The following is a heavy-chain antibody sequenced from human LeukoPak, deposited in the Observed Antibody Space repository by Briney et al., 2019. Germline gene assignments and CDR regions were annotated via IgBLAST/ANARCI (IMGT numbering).Heavy chain of an antibody. D-gene: IGHD6-13*01. V-gene: IGHV3-23*01. J-gene: IGHJ4*02. CDR1: GFTSSSYA. CDR2: VSGSGDRT. CDR3: AKAAAAPGFDF. Sequence: GGSLRLSCAASGFTSSSYALNWVRQAPGKGLEWVATVSGSGDRTYHADSVKGRFTISRDNSKNTIYLQMNSLRAEDTALYYCAKAAAAPGFDFWGQGTLVTVSS.